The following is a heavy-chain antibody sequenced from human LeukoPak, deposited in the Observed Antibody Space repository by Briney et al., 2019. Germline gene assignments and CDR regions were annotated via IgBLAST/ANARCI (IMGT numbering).Heavy chain of an antibody. CDR3: TTDNWRGLDAFDV. D-gene: IGHD3-3*01. V-gene: IGHV3-15*01. J-gene: IGHJ3*01. CDR2: FKTKTDGGTT. CDR1: GFAFNTYT. Sequence: PGGSLRLSCAASGFAFNTYTLNWVRQAPGKGLEWVGRFKTKTDGGTTDYAAPVKGRFTISRDASKYTLYLQMDSLKTEDTAMYYCTTDNWRGLDAFDVWGLGTMVTVSS.